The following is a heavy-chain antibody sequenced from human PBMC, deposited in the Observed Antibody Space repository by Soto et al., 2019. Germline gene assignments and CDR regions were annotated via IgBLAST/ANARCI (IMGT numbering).Heavy chain of an antibody. J-gene: IGHJ6*03. CDR2: IIPILGIA. Sequence: QVQLVQSGAEVKKPGSSVKVSCKASGGTFSSYTISWVRQAPGQGLEWMGRIIPILGIANYAQKFQGRVTITADKSTSTAYMELSSLRSEDTAVYYCARFITGTTQDYYYMDVWGKGTTVTVSS. V-gene: IGHV1-69*02. CDR3: ARFITGTTQDYYYMDV. D-gene: IGHD1-7*01. CDR1: GGTFSSYT.